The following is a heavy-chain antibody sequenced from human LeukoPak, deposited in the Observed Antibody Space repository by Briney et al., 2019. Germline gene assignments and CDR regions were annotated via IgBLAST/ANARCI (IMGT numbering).Heavy chain of an antibody. CDR1: GFTFTSYA. D-gene: IGHD4-17*01. V-gene: IGHV3-23*01. CDR3: AKDPDPTVTTGWFDP. CDR2: ISGSGGLI. J-gene: IGHJ5*02. Sequence: GGSLRLSCAASGFTFTSYAMNWVRQAPGKGLEWVSIISGSGGLIYYADSVKGRFTISRDNSKNTLYLQMNNLRAEDTAVYYCAKDPDPTVTTGWFDPWGQGTLVTVSS.